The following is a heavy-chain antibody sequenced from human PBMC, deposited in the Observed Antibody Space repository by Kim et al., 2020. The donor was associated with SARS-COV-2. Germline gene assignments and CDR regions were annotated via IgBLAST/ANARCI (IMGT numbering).Heavy chain of an antibody. Sequence: GGSLRLSCAASGFTFSSYGMHWVRQAPGKGLEWVAVISYDGSNKYYADSVKGRFTISRDNSKNTLYLQMNSLRAEDTAVYYFASWGNTATPNAFDIWGQG. CDR2: ISYDGSNK. CDR3: ASWGNTATPNAFDI. CDR1: GFTFSSYG. V-gene: IGHV3-30*03. J-gene: IGHJ3*02. D-gene: IGHD5-18*01.